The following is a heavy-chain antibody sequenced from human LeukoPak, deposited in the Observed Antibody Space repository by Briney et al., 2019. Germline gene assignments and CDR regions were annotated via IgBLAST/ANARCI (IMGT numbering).Heavy chain of an antibody. J-gene: IGHJ6*03. CDR1: GFTFDDYA. Sequence: SLRLSCAASGFTFDDYALHWVRQAPGKGLEWVSGISWNSGSIGYADSVKGRFTISRDNAKNSLYLQMNILRAEDTALYYCAKSPPYSYYYMDVWGKGTTVTVSS. V-gene: IGHV3-9*01. CDR3: AKSPPYSYYYMDV. CDR2: ISWNSGSI.